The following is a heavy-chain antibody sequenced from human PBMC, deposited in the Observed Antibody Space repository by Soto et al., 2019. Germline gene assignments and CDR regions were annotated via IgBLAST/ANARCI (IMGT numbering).Heavy chain of an antibody. J-gene: IGHJ6*02. Sequence: SETLSLTCTVSGGSISSYYWSWIRQPPGKGLERIGYIYYSGSTNYNPSLKSRVTISVDTSKNQFSLKLSSVTAADTAVYYCARNLVGYQLRPHYYYYGMDVWGQGTTVTVSS. D-gene: IGHD2-2*01. CDR1: GGSISSYY. CDR2: IYYSGST. V-gene: IGHV4-59*01. CDR3: ARNLVGYQLRPHYYYYGMDV.